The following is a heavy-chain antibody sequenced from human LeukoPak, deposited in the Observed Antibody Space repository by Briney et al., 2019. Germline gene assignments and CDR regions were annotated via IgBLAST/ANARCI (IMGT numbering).Heavy chain of an antibody. CDR2: ISYDGSNR. V-gene: IGHV3-30*04. Sequence: PGRSLRLSCAASGFTFSSYAMHWVRQAPGKGLEWVGVISYDGSNRYYADSAKGRFTISRDNSKNTLYLQMNSLRAEDTAVYYCARGDDYGDYWGQGTLVTVSS. J-gene: IGHJ4*02. CDR1: GFTFSSYA. CDR3: ARGDDYGDY.